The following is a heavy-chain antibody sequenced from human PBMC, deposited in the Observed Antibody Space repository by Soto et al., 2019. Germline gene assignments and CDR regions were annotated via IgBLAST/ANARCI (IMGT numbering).Heavy chain of an antibody. CDR3: TTGPNLRPLAAFDI. CDR1: GFTFTNAW. Sequence: VQLVESGGGLVKPGGSLRLSCAASGFTFTNAWMTWVRQGPGKGLEWVGRIKSKSDGGTIDYAAPVKGRFTISRXDXKNTLYLQMNSLKTEDTAVYYCTTGPNLRPLAAFDIWGQGTVVTVSS. J-gene: IGHJ3*02. V-gene: IGHV3-15*01. CDR2: IKSKSDGGTI.